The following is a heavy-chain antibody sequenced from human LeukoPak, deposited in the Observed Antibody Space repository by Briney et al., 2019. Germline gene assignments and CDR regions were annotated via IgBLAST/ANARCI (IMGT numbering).Heavy chain of an antibody. CDR2: IDGSSEVT. CDR3: ARYKYDSSGRNPIDN. V-gene: IGHV3-23*01. CDR1: GFTFSSSV. Sequence: PGGSLRLSCAASGFTFSSSVMTWVRLAPGKGLEWVSCIDGSSEVTRYADSVKGRFTISKDNSKNTLYLQMYSLRAEDTAVYYCARYKYDSSGRNPIDNWGQGTLVTVSS. D-gene: IGHD3-22*01. J-gene: IGHJ4*02.